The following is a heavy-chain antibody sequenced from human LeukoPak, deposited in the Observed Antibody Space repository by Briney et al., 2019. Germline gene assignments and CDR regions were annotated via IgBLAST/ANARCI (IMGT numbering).Heavy chain of an antibody. Sequence: ASVKVSCKVSGYTLTELSMHWVRQAPGKGLEWMGGFDPEDGETIYAQKFQGRVTMTRDTSTSTVYMELSSLRSEDTAVYYCARDTYYDSSGEKDYWGQGTLVTVSS. J-gene: IGHJ4*02. D-gene: IGHD3-22*01. CDR3: ARDTYYDSSGEKDY. CDR1: GYTLTELS. CDR2: FDPEDGET. V-gene: IGHV1-24*01.